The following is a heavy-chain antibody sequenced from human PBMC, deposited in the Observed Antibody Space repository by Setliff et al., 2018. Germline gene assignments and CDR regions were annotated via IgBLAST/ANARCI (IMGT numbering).Heavy chain of an antibody. J-gene: IGHJ6*02. V-gene: IGHV4-34*01. CDR1: GGSFSGYY. D-gene: IGHD3-3*01. CDR2: INHSGST. CDR3: AREPWYYNFWSGFMDV. Sequence: SETLSLTCAVYGGSFSGYYWSWIRRPPGKGLEWIGEINHSGSTNYNPSLKSRVTISVDTSKNQFSLKLSSVTAADTAVYYCAREPWYYNFWSGFMDVWGQGTTVTVSS.